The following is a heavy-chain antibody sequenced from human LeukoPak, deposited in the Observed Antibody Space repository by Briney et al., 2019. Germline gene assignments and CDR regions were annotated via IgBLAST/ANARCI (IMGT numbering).Heavy chain of an antibody. CDR3: ARVAAAVAGTRRYFDL. J-gene: IGHJ2*01. Sequence: SETLSLTCAVYGVSFSGYYWSWIRQPPGKGLEWIGEINHSGSTNYNPSLKSRVTISVDTSKNQFSLKLSSVTAADTAVYYCARVAAAVAGTRRYFDLWGRGTLVTVSS. V-gene: IGHV4-34*01. CDR1: GVSFSGYY. CDR2: INHSGST. D-gene: IGHD6-19*01.